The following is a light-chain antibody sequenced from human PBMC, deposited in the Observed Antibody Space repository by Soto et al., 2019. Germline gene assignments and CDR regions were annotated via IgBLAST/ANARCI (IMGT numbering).Light chain of an antibody. CDR2: DAS. J-gene: IGKJ5*01. CDR3: QQRSNWPIT. V-gene: IGKV3-11*01. CDR1: RSVSSY. Sequence: ELVLTQSPATLSLSPGESATLSCRATRSVSSYLAWYQQKPGQAPSLLIYDASSRPTDIPARFSGSGSGTDVTLTISSLEPEDFALYYCQQRSNWPITFGQGTRLEIK.